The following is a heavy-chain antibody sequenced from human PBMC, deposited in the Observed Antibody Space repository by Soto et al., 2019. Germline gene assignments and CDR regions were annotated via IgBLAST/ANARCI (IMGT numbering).Heavy chain of an antibody. J-gene: IGHJ6*02. Sequence: QVPLQESGPGLVKPSENLSLTCTVSGGSISSYYWSWIRQPPGKGLEWIGYIYYSGSTNYNPSLKRRVTISVGTSKIEFSLKLSSVTAAYTAVYYCARQGPYGMDVWGQGTTVTVSS. V-gene: IGHV4-59*08. CDR1: GGSISSYY. CDR2: IYYSGST. CDR3: ARQGPYGMDV.